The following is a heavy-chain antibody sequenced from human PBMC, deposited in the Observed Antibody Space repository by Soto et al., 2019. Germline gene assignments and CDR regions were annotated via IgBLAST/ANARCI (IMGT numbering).Heavy chain of an antibody. D-gene: IGHD4-4*01. CDR2: INPNSGGT. CDR3: ARMEGVTTYYYYGMDV. Sequence: ASVKVSCKASGYTFTGYYMHWVRQAPGQGLEWMGWINPNSGGTNYAQKFQGRVTMTRDTSISTAYMKLSRLRSDNTAVYYCARMEGVTTYYYYGMDVWGQGTTVTVSS. V-gene: IGHV1-2*02. CDR1: GYTFTGYY. J-gene: IGHJ6*02.